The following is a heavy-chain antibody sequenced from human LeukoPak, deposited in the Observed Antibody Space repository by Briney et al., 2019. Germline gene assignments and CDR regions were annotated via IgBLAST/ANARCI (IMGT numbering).Heavy chain of an antibody. CDR3: ATKQWLAPPPDS. CDR2: INTDGTVT. Sequence: GGSLRLSCAASGFTFSSYWMSWVRQAPGKGLESVSRINTDGTVTNYADSVKGRFTVSRDSADNTMFLQMNSVRDEDTAVYYCATKQWLAPPPDSWGQGTPVTVSS. V-gene: IGHV3-74*01. J-gene: IGHJ4*02. D-gene: IGHD6-19*01. CDR1: GFTFSSYW.